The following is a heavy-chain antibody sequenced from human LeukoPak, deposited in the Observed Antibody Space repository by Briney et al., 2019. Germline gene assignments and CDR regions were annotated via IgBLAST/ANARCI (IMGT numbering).Heavy chain of an antibody. Sequence: ASVKVSSKASGYTFTGYYMHWVRQAPGQGLEWMGWINPNSGGTNYAQKFQGRVTMTRDTSISTAYMELSRLRSDDAAVYYCARSGRRGINWFDPWGQGTLVTVSS. CDR1: GYTFTGYY. J-gene: IGHJ5*02. D-gene: IGHD1-20*01. CDR3: ARSGRRGINWFDP. V-gene: IGHV1-2*02. CDR2: INPNSGGT.